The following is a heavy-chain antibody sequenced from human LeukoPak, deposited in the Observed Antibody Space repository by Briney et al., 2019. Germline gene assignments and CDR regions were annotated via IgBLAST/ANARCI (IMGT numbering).Heavy chain of an antibody. CDR2: ISSCGSTI. CDR1: GLTFSSYE. D-gene: IGHD3-10*01. J-gene: IGHJ6*02. CDR3: ARVPPSLEWFGELTYYYYGMEV. V-gene: IGHV3-48*03. Sequence: QPGGSLRLSCAASGLTFSSYEMKWARPAPGKGLEWVSYISSCGSTIYYADTVKRRITNSTNNAKTSLYLQMNSLTAEDTAVYYCARVPPSLEWFGELTYYYYGMEVWGQRATGTVSS.